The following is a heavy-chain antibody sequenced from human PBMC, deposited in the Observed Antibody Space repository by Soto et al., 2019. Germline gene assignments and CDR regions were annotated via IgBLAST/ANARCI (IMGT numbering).Heavy chain of an antibody. CDR1: GFIFRNYG. V-gene: IGHV3-23*01. CDR2: ISGDGTGT. Sequence: EVQLLESGGGLVQPGGSLRLSCAGSGFIFRNYGMSWVRQAPGKGLEWVSAISGDGTGTYYADSVKGRLAISRGNSRNTLYLQMSSLRAEDTALYYCVFYDVLTGYDHWGQGTLVTVSS. D-gene: IGHD3-9*01. CDR3: VFYDVLTGYDH. J-gene: IGHJ5*02.